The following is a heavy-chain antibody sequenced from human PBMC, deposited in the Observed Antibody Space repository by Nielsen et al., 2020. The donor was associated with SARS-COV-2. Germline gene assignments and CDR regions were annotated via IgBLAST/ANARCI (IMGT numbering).Heavy chain of an antibody. CDR2: IKSRSEGGTR. V-gene: IGHV3-15*01. Sequence: GGSLRLSCAASGFTFSSYAMSWVRQAPGKGLEWVSRIKSRSEGGTRDYAAPVKGRFAVSRDDSKNTLYLQMNSLKNEDTAIYYCTAGLGLSDHDYWGQGTLVTVSS. CDR3: TAGLGLSDHDY. CDR1: GFTFSSYA. J-gene: IGHJ4*02.